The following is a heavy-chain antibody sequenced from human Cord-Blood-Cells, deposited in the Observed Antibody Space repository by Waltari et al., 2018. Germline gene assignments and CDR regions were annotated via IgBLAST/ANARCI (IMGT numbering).Heavy chain of an antibody. CDR1: GYTFTGYY. J-gene: IGHJ3*02. CDR3: ARPLGYCSSTSCYDAFDI. CDR2: INPNSGGT. V-gene: IGHV1-2*02. D-gene: IGHD2-2*01. Sequence: QVQLVQSGAEVKKPGASVKVSCKASGYTFTGYYMHWVRQAPGQGLEWMGWINPNSGGTNYAQKFQGRVTMTRGTSISTAYMELGRLRSDDTAVYYCARPLGYCSSTSCYDAFDIWGQGTMVTVSS.